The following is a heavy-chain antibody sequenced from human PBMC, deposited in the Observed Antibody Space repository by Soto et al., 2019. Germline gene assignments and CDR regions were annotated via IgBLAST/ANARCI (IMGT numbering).Heavy chain of an antibody. V-gene: IGHV3-30-3*01. J-gene: IGHJ4*02. CDR2: ISYDGSNK. Sequence: GGSLRLSCAAFGFTFSSYAMHWVRQAPGKGLEWVAVISYDGSNKYYADSVKGRFTISRDNSKNTLYLQMNSLRAEDTAVYYCARALIYDSSGYYFYYFDYWGQGTQVTVSS. CDR3: ARALIYDSSGYYFYYFDY. D-gene: IGHD3-22*01. CDR1: GFTFSSYA.